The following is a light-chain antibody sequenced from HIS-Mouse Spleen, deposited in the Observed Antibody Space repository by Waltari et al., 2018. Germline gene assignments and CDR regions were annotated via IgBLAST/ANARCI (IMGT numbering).Light chain of an antibody. CDR3: QQYNNWPPWT. Sequence: ELVMTQSPATLSVSPGERATPTCKASPSVSSNLAWYQQKPGQAPRLLIYGASTRATGIPARFSGSGSGTEFTLTISSLQSEDFAVYYCQQYNNWPPWTFGQGTKVEIK. CDR1: PSVSSN. CDR2: GAS. J-gene: IGKJ1*01. V-gene: IGKV3-15*01.